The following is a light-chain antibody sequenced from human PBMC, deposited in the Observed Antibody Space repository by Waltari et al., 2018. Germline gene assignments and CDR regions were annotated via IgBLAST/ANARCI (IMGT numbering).Light chain of an antibody. V-gene: IGKV1-27*01. Sequence: DIQMTQSPSSLSASVGDRVTITCRASQGIYNYFAWYQQKPGKVPKLLIYAASTLQSGVPSRFSGSRSGTDFTLTISSLQPEDVATYYCQKYNSAPLWTFGQGTKVEIK. CDR1: QGIYNY. CDR2: AAS. J-gene: IGKJ1*01. CDR3: QKYNSAPLWT.